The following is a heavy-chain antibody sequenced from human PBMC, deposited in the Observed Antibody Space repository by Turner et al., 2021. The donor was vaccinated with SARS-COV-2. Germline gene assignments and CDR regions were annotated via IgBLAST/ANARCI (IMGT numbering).Heavy chain of an antibody. V-gene: IGHV3-7*01. CDR2: IKQDGSEK. D-gene: IGHD3-16*01. J-gene: IGHJ3*02. CDR3: ARVSGAAVWGNYAFDI. CDR1: GLTVRRYW. Sequence: EVQLVESGGGLVQPGGSLRLSWAASGLTVRRYWMSWVRQAPGKGPEWVANIKQDGSEKYYVDSVKGRFTISRDNAKNSLYLQMSSLRAEDTAVYYCARVSGAAVWGNYAFDIWGQGTMVTVSS.